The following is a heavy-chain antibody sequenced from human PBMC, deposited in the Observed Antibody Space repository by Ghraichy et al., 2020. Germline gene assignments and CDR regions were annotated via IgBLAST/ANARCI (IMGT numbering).Heavy chain of an antibody. J-gene: IGHJ5*02. CDR3: ARDHCSSTSCYVRWFDP. CDR1: GYTFTSYG. D-gene: IGHD2-2*01. V-gene: IGHV1-18*01. CDR2: ISAYNGNT. Sequence: ASVKVSCKASGYTFTSYGISWVRQAPGQWLEWMGWISAYNGNTNYAQKLQGRVTMTTDTSTSTAYMELRSLRSDDTAMYYCARDHCSSTSCYVRWFDPWGQGTLVTVSS.